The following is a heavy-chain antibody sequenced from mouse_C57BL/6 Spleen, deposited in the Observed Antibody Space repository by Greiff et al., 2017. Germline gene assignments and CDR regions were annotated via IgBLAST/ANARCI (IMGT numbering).Heavy chain of an antibody. CDR1: GYTFTSYW. CDR3: ARGGVRRSYYFDD. Sequence: VQLQQPGAELVKPGASVKLSCTASGYTFTSYWMQWVKQRPGQGLEWIGEIDPSDSYTNYNQKFKGKATLTVDTSSSTAYMQLSSLTSEDSAVYYCARGGVRRSYYFDDWGQGTTLTVSS. D-gene: IGHD2-14*01. V-gene: IGHV1-50*01. J-gene: IGHJ2*01. CDR2: IDPSDSYT.